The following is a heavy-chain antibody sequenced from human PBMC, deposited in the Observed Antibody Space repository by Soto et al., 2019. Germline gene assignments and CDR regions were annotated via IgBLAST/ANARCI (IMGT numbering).Heavy chain of an antibody. J-gene: IGHJ6*02. CDR2: IDPSDSYT. D-gene: IGHD1-7*01. V-gene: IGHV5-10-1*01. CDR3: ARHGAGTTYYYGMDV. CDR1: GYSFTIYC. Sequence: PGESLKISCKGSGYSFTIYCISWVRQMPWKGLEWMGRIDPSDSYTNYSPSFQGHVTISADKSISTAYLQWSSLKASDTAMYYCARHGAGTTYYYGMDVWGQGTTVTVSS.